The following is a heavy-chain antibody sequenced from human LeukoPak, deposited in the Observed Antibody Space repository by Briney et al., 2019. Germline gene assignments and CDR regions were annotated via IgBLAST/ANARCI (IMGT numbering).Heavy chain of an antibody. J-gene: IGHJ3*02. CDR1: GYTFTGYY. D-gene: IGHD3-22*01. CDR2: INPSSGGT. Sequence: ASVKVSCKASGYTFTGYYMHWVRQAPGQGLEWMGWINPSSGGTNYAQKFQGRVAMTRDTSISTAYMELNRLRSDDTAVYYCASGFMGYDRSGYYDDAFDIWGQGTMVTVSS. V-gene: IGHV1-2*02. CDR3: ASGFMGYDRSGYYDDAFDI.